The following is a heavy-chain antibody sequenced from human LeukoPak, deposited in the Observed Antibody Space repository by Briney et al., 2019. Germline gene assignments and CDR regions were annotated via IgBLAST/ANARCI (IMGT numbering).Heavy chain of an antibody. CDR2: IYHSGST. Sequence: GSLRLSCAASGFTVSSNYMSWVRQAPGKGLEWIGEIYHSGSTNYNPSLKSRVTISVDKSKNQFSLKLSSVTAADTAVYYCARARYRLMVYAKFFDYWGQGTLVTVSS. D-gene: IGHD2-8*01. J-gene: IGHJ4*02. CDR3: ARARYRLMVYAKFFDY. CDR1: GFTVSSNY. V-gene: IGHV4-4*02.